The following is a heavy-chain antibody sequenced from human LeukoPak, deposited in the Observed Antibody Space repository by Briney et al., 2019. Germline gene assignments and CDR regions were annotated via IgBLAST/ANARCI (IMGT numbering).Heavy chain of an antibody. CDR3: AKGAYDYIEIAYFDY. CDR1: GFSFTNYA. V-gene: IGHV3-23*01. Sequence: VGSLRLSCVASGFSFTNYAMNWVRQAPGKGLEWVSLIIGSSGSTFYADPVKGRFTISRDKSKNTLYLQMNSLRAEDTAVYYCAKGAYDYIEIAYFDYWGQGSLVTVSS. J-gene: IGHJ4*02. CDR2: IIGSSGST. D-gene: IGHD5-12*01.